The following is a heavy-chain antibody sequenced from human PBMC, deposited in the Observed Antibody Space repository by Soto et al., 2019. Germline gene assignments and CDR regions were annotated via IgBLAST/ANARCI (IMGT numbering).Heavy chain of an antibody. V-gene: IGHV3-11*05. CDR2: ISSNSGHT. Sequence: QVPLVQSGGGLVKPGGALRLSCEASGFTFTDYYMSWIRQVPGKGLEWVSYISSNSGHTTYADSVKGRFTISRDNAKNSLYLQMNSLRAEDTAVYYCARGRYADPYWGQGTLVTVSS. J-gene: IGHJ4*02. CDR1: GFTFTDYY. CDR3: ARGRYADPY. D-gene: IGHD2-2*01.